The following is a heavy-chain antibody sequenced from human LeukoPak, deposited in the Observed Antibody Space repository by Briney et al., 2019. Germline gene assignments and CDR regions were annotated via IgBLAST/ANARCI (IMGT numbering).Heavy chain of an antibody. CDR1: GYTFTSYG. D-gene: IGHD5-18*01. CDR3: ARTRRYSYLFDY. V-gene: IGHV1-2*02. CDR2: INPNSGGT. J-gene: IGHJ4*02. Sequence: ASVKVSCKASGYTFTSYGISWVRQAPGQGLEWMGWINPNSGGTNYAQKFQGRVTMTRDTSISTAYMELSRLRSDDTAVYYCARTRRYSYLFDYWGQGTLVTVSS.